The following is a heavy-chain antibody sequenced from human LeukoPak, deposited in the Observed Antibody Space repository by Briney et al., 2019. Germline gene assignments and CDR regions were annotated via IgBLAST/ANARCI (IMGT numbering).Heavy chain of an antibody. V-gene: IGHV3-15*01. D-gene: IGHD3-16*02. CDR3: TTDRVMITFGGVIVIPKDY. CDR2: IKSKTDGGTT. CDR1: GFTFSYAW. J-gene: IGHJ4*02. Sequence: GGSLRLSCAASGFTFSYAWMTWVRQAPGKGLEWVGRIKSKTDGGTTDYAAPVKGRFTISRDDSKNTLYLQMNSLKTEDTAVYYCTTDRVMITFGGVIVIPKDYWGQGTLVTVSS.